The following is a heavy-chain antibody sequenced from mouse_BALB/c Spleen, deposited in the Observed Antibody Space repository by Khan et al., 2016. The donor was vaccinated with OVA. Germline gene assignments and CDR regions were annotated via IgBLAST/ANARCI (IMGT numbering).Heavy chain of an antibody. CDR2: MIYSGYT. CDR3: ARSTYKYACAY. Sequence: EVQLQESGPSLVQPSQTLSLTCSVTGDSITSGFWSWVRKFPGNKLEYMGYMIYSGYTYYNPSLNGRFSITQHTSKNQYYLQWNSVTTEDTATCYCARSTYKYACAYWGQGALVTVSA. V-gene: IGHV3-8*02. CDR1: GDSITSGF. D-gene: IGHD1-3*01. J-gene: IGHJ3*01.